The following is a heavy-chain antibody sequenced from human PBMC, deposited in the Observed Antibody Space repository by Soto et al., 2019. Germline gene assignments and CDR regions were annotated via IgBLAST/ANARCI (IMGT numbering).Heavy chain of an antibody. CDR1: GYPFSTYG. Sequence: QVQLVQSGAEVKKPGASVKVSCKASGYPFSTYGISWVRQAPGQGLAWMGGFSGYNDNTNHAQEFQGRVTMTTDTSTSTAYMELRSLTSDDTAIYYCARENWNYDYYYGMDVWGQGTTVTVSS. CDR2: FSGYNDNT. J-gene: IGHJ6*02. D-gene: IGHD1-7*01. CDR3: ARENWNYDYYYGMDV. V-gene: IGHV1-18*04.